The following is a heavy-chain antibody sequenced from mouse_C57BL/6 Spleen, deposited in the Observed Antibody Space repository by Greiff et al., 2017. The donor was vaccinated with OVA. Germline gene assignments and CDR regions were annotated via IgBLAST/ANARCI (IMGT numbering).Heavy chain of an antibody. CDR1: GYTFTSYW. CDR3: AGDYYGVFDYFDY. Sequence: VQLQQPGTELVKPGASVKLSCKASGYTFTSYWMHWVKQRPGQGLEWIGNINPSNGGTNYNETFKSKATLTVDKSSSTASMQLSSLTSEDSAVYYCAGDYYGVFDYFDYWGQGTTLTVSS. CDR2: INPSNGGT. J-gene: IGHJ2*01. V-gene: IGHV1-53*01. D-gene: IGHD1-1*01.